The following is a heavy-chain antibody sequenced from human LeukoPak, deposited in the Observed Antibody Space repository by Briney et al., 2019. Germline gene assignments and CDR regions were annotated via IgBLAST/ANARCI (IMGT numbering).Heavy chain of an antibody. Sequence: SETLSLTCAVYGGSFSGYYWSWIRQPPGKGLEWIGEINHSGSTNYNPSLKSRVTMSVDTSKNQFSLKLSSVTAADTAVYYCARGHTSSRLDYWGQGTLVTVSS. CDR1: GGSFSGYY. V-gene: IGHV4-34*01. CDR3: ARGHTSSRLDY. CDR2: INHSGST. D-gene: IGHD6-13*01. J-gene: IGHJ4*02.